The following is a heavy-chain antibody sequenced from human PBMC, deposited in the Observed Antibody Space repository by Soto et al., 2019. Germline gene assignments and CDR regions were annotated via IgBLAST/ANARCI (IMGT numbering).Heavy chain of an antibody. V-gene: IGHV1-2*04. CDR3: ARDGCSGGSCYYYYYGMDV. CDR2: INPNSGGT. D-gene: IGHD2-15*01. Sequence: ASVKVSCKASGYTFTGYYMHWVRQAPGQGLEWMGWINPNSGGTNYAQKFQGWVTMTRDTSISTAYMELSRLRSDDTAVYYCARDGCSGGSCYYYYYGMDVWGQGTTVTVS. J-gene: IGHJ6*02. CDR1: GYTFTGYY.